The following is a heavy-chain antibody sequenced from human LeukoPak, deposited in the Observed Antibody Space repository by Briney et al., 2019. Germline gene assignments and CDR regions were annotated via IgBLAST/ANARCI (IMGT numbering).Heavy chain of an antibody. V-gene: IGHV4-34*01. CDR1: GGSFSGYY. CDR3: ARPVPCSSTSCSDAFDI. CDR2: INHSGST. J-gene: IGHJ3*02. Sequence: SETLSLTCAVYGGSFSGYYWTWIRQPPGKGLEWIGEINHSGSTNYSPSLKSRVTISVDTSKNQFSLKLNSVTAADTAVYFCARPVPCSSTSCSDAFDIWGQGTMVTVPS. D-gene: IGHD2-2*01.